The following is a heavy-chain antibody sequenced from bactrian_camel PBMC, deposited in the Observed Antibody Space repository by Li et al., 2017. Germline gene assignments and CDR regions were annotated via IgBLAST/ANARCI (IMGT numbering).Heavy chain of an antibody. CDR1: GDSISPYC. V-gene: IGHV3S53*01. CDR2: LDSDGLT. J-gene: IGHJ6*01. D-gene: IGHD4*01. Sequence: VQLVESGGGLVQTGGSLTLSCRVSGDSISPYCMGWFRQAPGKEREGVALLDSDGLTTYTDSVKGRFTISSDSAKTTLYLQMNSLKPEDTAVYYCAAVPMGPVPTMEHECGIGYWGQGTQVTVS. CDR3: AAVPMGPVPTMEHECGIGY.